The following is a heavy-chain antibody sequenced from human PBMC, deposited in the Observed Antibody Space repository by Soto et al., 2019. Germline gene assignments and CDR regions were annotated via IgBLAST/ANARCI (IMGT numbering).Heavy chain of an antibody. CDR3: ARLGGYDLSPFDY. D-gene: IGHD5-12*01. CDR2: IYYSGST. V-gene: IGHV4-59*08. J-gene: IGHJ4*02. Sequence: QVQLQESGPGLVKPSETLSLTCTVSGGSISSYYWSWIRQPPGKGLEWIGYIYYSGSTNYNPSLKSRATISVDTSKNQFSLKLSSVTAADTAVYYCARLGGYDLSPFDYWGQGTLVTVSS. CDR1: GGSISSYY.